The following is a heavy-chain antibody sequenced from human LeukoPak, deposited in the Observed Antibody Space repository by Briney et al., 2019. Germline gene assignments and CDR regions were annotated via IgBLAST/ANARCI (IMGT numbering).Heavy chain of an antibody. Sequence: PGGSLRLSCAASGFTFSSYWMHWVSQAPGKGPVWVSRIKTDGSITTYADSVKGRFTISRDNAKNTLYLQMNSLRAEDTAVYYCASPYCSGGSCYLEAFDSWGKGTLVTVSS. D-gene: IGHD2-15*01. V-gene: IGHV3-74*01. CDR1: GFTFSSYW. J-gene: IGHJ4*02. CDR2: IKTDGSIT. CDR3: ASPYCSGGSCYLEAFDS.